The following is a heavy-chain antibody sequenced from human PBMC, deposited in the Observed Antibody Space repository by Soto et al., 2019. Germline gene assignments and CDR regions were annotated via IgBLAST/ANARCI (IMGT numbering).Heavy chain of an antibody. CDR2: IYYSGST. Sequence: PSETLSLTCTVSGGSISSSSYYWGWIRQPPGKGLEWIGSIYYSGSTNYNPSLKSRVTISVDTSKNQFSLKLSSVTAADTAVYYCARVYRVPSHLRFLEWSQQNYYYMDVWGKGTTVKVSS. CDR1: GGSISSSSYY. D-gene: IGHD3-3*01. V-gene: IGHV4-39*07. J-gene: IGHJ6*03. CDR3: ARVYRVPSHLRFLEWSQQNYYYMDV.